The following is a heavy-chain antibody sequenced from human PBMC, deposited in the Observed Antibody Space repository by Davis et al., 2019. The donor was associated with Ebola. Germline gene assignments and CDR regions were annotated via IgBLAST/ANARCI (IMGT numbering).Heavy chain of an antibody. J-gene: IGHJ5*02. Sequence: GSLRLSCAASGFTVSSNYMSWVRQAPGKGLEWVSVIYSGGSTYYADSVKGRFTISRDNSKNTLYLQMNSLRAEDTAVYYCARADNIVLMVYATWGQGTLVTVSS. CDR2: IYSGGST. CDR3: ARADNIVLMVYAT. D-gene: IGHD2-8*01. V-gene: IGHV3-66*01. CDR1: GFTVSSNY.